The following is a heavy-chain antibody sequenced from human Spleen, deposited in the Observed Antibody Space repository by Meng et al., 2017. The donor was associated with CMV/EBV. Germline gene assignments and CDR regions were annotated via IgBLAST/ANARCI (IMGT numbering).Heavy chain of an antibody. J-gene: IGHJ3*02. V-gene: IGHV4-61*01. Sequence: SETLSLTCTVSGGSISSSSYYWGWIRQPPGKGLEWIANIHYSGSTTNYNPSLKSRVTISVDTSKNQFSLKLTSVTAADTAVYYCARDNDSSGLDIWGQGTMVTVSS. CDR1: GGSISSSSYY. CDR3: ARDNDSSGLDI. CDR2: IHYSGSTT. D-gene: IGHD3-22*01.